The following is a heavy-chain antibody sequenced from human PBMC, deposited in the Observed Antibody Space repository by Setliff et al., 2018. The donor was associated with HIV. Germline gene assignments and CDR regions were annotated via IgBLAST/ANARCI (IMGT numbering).Heavy chain of an antibody. D-gene: IGHD5-18*01. Sequence: ASVKVSCKASGYTFTSYYMNWVRQAPGQGLEWMGIINPSGGSSTYAQKFQGRVAMTRDTSTSTVYMELSRLRSDDTAVYYCARDQTAMVTRYWYFDLWGRGTVVTVSS. CDR2: INPSGGSS. CDR3: ARDQTAMVTRYWYFDL. J-gene: IGHJ2*01. CDR1: GYTFTSYY. V-gene: IGHV1-46*01.